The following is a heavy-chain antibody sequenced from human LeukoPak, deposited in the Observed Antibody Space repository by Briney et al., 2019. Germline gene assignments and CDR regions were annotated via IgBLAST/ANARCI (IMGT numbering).Heavy chain of an antibody. D-gene: IGHD3-3*01. CDR3: ARVPITIFGVVTPNWFDP. CDR1: GYTVTTFG. J-gene: IGHJ5*02. Sequence: GASVKVSCKASGYTVTTFGISWVRQAPGQGLEWMGWISVYNGNTNYAQKLQGRVTMTTDTSTTTVSMELRSLTYDDTAVYYCARVPITIFGVVTPNWFDPWGQGTLVTVSS. V-gene: IGHV1-18*01. CDR2: ISVYNGNT.